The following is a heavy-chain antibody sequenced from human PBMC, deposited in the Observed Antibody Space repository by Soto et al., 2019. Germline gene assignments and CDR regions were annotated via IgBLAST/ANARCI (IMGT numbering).Heavy chain of an antibody. V-gene: IGHV4-59*01. J-gene: IGHJ4*01. Sequence: QVHLQESGPGLVKPPETLSLTCSVSGGSFSGYYWSWIRQSPGKGLEWIGSIYYTGSPKYNLYLKGRATISVVLSSSRVSLRLNSLTAADTALYHCARGVLVPTRGVFDYWGRGARVTVAS. CDR2: IYYTGSP. CDR3: ARGVLVPTRGVFDY. CDR1: GGSFSGYY. D-gene: IGHD3-10*01.